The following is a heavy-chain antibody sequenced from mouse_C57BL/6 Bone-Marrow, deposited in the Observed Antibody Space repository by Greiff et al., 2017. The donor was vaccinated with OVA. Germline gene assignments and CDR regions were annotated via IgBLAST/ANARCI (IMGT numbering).Heavy chain of an antibody. CDR1: GYTFTEYT. CDR3: ARHGGGYYDGSSHWYFDV. Sequence: VKPGASVKLSCKASGYTFTEYTIPWVKQRSGQGLEWTGWFYPGSGSIKYNEKFKDKATLTADKSSSTVYTELSRLTSEDSAVYFCARHGGGYYDGSSHWYFDVWGTGTTVTVSS. D-gene: IGHD1-1*01. V-gene: IGHV1-62-2*01. CDR2: FYPGSGSI. J-gene: IGHJ1*03.